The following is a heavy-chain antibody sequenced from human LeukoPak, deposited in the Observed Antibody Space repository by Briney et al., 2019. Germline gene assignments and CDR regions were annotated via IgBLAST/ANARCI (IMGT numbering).Heavy chain of an antibody. J-gene: IGHJ4*02. D-gene: IGHD2/OR15-2a*01. CDR1: GFSVSGNY. V-gene: IGHV3-66*01. CDR2: LHSGSGT. Sequence: GSPRLSCEVSGFSVSGNYMSWVRQAPGQGLEWVSVLHSGSGTFYTDSVRGRFTISRDNFKNTLYLQMNSLTDEDTAVYYCARDSQYYFLDYWGQGTQVTVSS. CDR3: ARDSQYYFLDY.